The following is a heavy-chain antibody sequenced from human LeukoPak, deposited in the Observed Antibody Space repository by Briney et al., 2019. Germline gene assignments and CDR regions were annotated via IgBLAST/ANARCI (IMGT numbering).Heavy chain of an antibody. J-gene: IGHJ5*02. CDR1: GGSISSSSYY. V-gene: IGHV4-39*01. CDR3: ARHDFYSNYPHNWFDP. Sequence: SETLSLTCTVPGGSISSSSYYWGWIRQPPGKGLEWIGSFYHSGSTYYNPSLKSRVTISVDTSKNQFSLKLSSVTAADTAVYYCARHDFYSNYPHNWFDPWGQGTLVTVSS. D-gene: IGHD4-11*01. CDR2: FYHSGST.